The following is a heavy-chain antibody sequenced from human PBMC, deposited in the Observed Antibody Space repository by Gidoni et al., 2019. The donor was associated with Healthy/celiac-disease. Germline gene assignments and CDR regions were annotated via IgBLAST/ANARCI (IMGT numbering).Heavy chain of an antibody. J-gene: IGHJ4*02. Sequence: EVQLLESGGGLVQPGGSLRLSCAASGFTFSSYAMSWVRQAPGKGLEWVSAISGSGGSTYYADSVKGRYTISRDKSKNTLYLQMNSLRAEETAVYYCAKGLYSSGPFDYWGQGTLVTVSS. V-gene: IGHV3-23*01. CDR1: GFTFSSYA. D-gene: IGHD6-19*01. CDR2: ISGSGGST. CDR3: AKGLYSSGPFDY.